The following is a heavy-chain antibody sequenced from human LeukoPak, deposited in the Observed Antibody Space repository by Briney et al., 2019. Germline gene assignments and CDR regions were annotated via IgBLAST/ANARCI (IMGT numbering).Heavy chain of an antibody. CDR1: GFTFTGYY. Sequence: GASVKVSCKTSGFTFTGYYIHWLRQAPGQGLEWMGWINPKRGDTNYAPKFRGRVTMTRDTSIRTAYMDLSSLRSDDTAVYYCARDWGMVAGTAGDYWGQGTLVTVSS. J-gene: IGHJ4*02. CDR2: INPKRGDT. D-gene: IGHD6-19*01. V-gene: IGHV1-2*02. CDR3: ARDWGMVAGTAGDY.